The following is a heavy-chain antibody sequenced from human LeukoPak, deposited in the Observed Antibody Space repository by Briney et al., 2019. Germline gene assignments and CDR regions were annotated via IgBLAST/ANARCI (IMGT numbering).Heavy chain of an antibody. Sequence: GSLRLSCAASGFTFSSYNMNWVRQAPGKGLEWVSSISSSSSYIYYADSVKGRFTISRDNAKASLYLQMNSLRAEDTAVYYCASRPTGYCSSTSCSAEYFQHWGQGTLVTVSS. J-gene: IGHJ1*01. CDR2: ISSSSSYI. V-gene: IGHV3-21*01. CDR3: ASRPTGYCSSTSCSAEYFQH. CDR1: GFTFSSYN. D-gene: IGHD2-2*01.